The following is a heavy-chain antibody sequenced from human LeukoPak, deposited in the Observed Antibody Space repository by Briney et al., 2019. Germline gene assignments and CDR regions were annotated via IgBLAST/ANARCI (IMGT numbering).Heavy chain of an antibody. Sequence: SETLSLTCTVSGGSISSYYWSWIRQPPGKGLGWIWFIYYPGTTNYSPSLKSRVTISVDTSKNQFSLKLNSVTAADTAVYYGAGGSSRQLAELDYWGQGTLVTVSS. J-gene: IGHJ4*02. CDR2: IYYPGTT. D-gene: IGHD6-6*01. V-gene: IGHV4-59*01. CDR1: GGSISSYY. CDR3: AGGSSRQLAELDY.